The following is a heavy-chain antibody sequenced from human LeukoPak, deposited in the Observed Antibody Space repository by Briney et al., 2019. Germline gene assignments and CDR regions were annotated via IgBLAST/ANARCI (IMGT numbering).Heavy chain of an antibody. J-gene: IGHJ4*02. CDR1: GFTFSSFG. CDR3: ARVGSGYTVDY. V-gene: IGHV3-33*01. CDR2: IWFDGSKT. D-gene: IGHD3-10*01. Sequence: PRGSLRLSCAASGFTFSSFGMHWVRQAPGKGLEWVAVIWFDGSKTYYSESVKGRFTVSRDSSKNTLFLQMNSLRVEDTAVYYCARVGSGYTVDYWGQGTLVTVSS.